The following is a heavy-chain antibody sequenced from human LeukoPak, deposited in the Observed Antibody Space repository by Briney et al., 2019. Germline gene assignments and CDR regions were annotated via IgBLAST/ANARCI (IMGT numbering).Heavy chain of an antibody. D-gene: IGHD3-16*01. J-gene: IGHJ4*02. CDR2: INPDGSEK. CDR3: ARPSSYNDAGGSAH. CDR1: GFRFSSYW. Sequence: GGSLRLSCVTSGFRFSSYWMSWVRQAPGKGLEWVANINPDGSEKNYVGSMKGRLTISRDNAKNSVYLQVDSLRDDDTAVYYCARPSSYNDAGGSAHWGQGARVNVCS. V-gene: IGHV3-7*01.